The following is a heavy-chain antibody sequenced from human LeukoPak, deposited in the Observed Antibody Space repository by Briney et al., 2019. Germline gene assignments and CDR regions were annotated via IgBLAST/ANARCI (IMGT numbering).Heavy chain of an antibody. D-gene: IGHD4-23*01. CDR3: AREWVVTIGGFDY. V-gene: IGHV3-48*04. CDR1: GFTFSSYS. J-gene: IGHJ4*02. CDR2: ISSSSSTI. Sequence: GGSLRLSCAASGFTFSSYSMNWVRQALGKGLEWVSYISSSSSTIYYADSVKGRFTISRDNAKNSLYLQMNSLRAEDTAVYYCAREWVVTIGGFDYWGQGTLVTVSS.